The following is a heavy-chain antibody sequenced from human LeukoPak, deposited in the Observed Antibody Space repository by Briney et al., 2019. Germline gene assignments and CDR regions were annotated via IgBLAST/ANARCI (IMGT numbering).Heavy chain of an antibody. V-gene: IGHV1-46*01. CDR2: INTSGGST. D-gene: IGHD5-12*01. CDR1: GYTVSSYY. J-gene: IGHJ4*02. CDR3: ARDGGSGSDLFDY. Sequence: ASVKVSCKAAGYTVSSYYMHWVRQAPGQAVGGRGIINTSGGSTSYAQTFQGGVTITRDTSTSTVYMELSSLRSEDTAVYYCARDGGSGSDLFDYWGQGTLVTVSS.